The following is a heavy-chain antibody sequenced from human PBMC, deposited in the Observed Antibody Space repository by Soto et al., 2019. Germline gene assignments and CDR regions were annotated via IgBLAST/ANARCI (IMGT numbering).Heavy chain of an antibody. D-gene: IGHD3-10*01. CDR2: ISTYNGNT. Sequence: QVQLVLSGAEVKKLGASVKVSCKACGYTFTSYGISWVRQAPGQGLEWMGWISTYNGNTKYAQKLQGRVTMTTDTSTSTAYMELRSLRSDDTAVFYCAREMVRGVGSDYWGQGTLVTVSS. J-gene: IGHJ4*02. CDR1: GYTFTSYG. CDR3: AREMVRGVGSDY. V-gene: IGHV1-18*01.